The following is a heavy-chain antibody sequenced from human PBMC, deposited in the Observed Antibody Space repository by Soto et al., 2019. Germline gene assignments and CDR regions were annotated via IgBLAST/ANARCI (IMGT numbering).Heavy chain of an antibody. J-gene: IGHJ4*02. CDR3: ARDLGLLKSMFDY. CDR2: ISVSGDNI. V-gene: IGHV3-21*01. Sequence: PGGALRISCLASEFSFNIFNMNWIRRAPGRGLDWVASISVSGDNIYYGDSMQGRFTISRDNSKRSVFLDLNSLRVEDTAVYYCARDLGLLKSMFDYWGQGTMVTVSS. D-gene: IGHD2-8*01. CDR1: EFSFNIFN.